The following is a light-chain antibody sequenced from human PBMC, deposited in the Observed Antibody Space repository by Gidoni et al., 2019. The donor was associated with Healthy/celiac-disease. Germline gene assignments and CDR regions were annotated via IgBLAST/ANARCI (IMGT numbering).Light chain of an antibody. V-gene: IGLV1-40*01. J-gene: IGLJ2*01. CDR1: SSNIGAGYA. CDR2: GNS. Sequence: QSVLTQPPSVSGAPGPRVTISCTGSSSNIGAGYAVPWYQPLPGTAPKHLIYGNSNRPSGVPDRFSGSKSGTSASLAITGLQAEDEADYYCQSYDSSLSGSVFGGGTKLTVL. CDR3: QSYDSSLSGSV.